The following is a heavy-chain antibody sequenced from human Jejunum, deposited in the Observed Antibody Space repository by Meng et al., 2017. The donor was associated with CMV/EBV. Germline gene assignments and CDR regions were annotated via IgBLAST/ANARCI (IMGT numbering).Heavy chain of an antibody. V-gene: IGHV1-18*01. J-gene: IGHJ4*02. CDR1: GFIFTSYA. Sequence: QVQLVQSGAEVXXXXXSXKGXXXGFGFIFTSYAISWVRQAPGQGLQYMGWISAYNGNTNYAQELQGRVTMTTDTSTSTAYMELRSLRFDDTAVYYCARFYCSSTSCPHVLFDYWGQGTLVTVSS. CDR2: ISAYNGNT. CDR3: ARFYCSSTSCPHVLFDY. D-gene: IGHD2-2*01.